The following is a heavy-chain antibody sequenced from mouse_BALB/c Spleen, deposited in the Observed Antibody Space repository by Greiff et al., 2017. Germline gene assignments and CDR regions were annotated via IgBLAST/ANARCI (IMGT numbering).Heavy chain of an antibody. J-gene: IGHJ2*01. D-gene: IGHD2-4*01. Sequence: EVQVVESGGGLVQPGGSRKLSCAASGFTFSSFGMHWVRQAPEKGLGWVAYISSGSSPIYYADTVKGRFTISRDNPKNTLFLQMTSLRSEDTAMYYCARGGLRRRSFDYWGQGTTLTVSS. CDR2: ISSGSSPI. V-gene: IGHV5-17*02. CDR3: ARGGLRRRSFDY. CDR1: GFTFSSFG.